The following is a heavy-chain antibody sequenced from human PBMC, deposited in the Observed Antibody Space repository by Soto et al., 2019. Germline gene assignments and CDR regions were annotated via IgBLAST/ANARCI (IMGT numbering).Heavy chain of an antibody. D-gene: IGHD2-2*01. CDR3: ARARSRSTRQSFMNV. CDR1: GGSISSGDYY. CDR2: IYYSGST. J-gene: IGHJ6*02. Sequence: SETLSLTCTVSGGSISSGDYYWSWIRQPPGKGLEWIGYIYYSGSTYYNPSLKSRVTISVDTSKNQFSLKLSSVTAADTAVYYCARARSRSTRQSFMNVWGQGTTVTVSS. V-gene: IGHV4-30-4*01.